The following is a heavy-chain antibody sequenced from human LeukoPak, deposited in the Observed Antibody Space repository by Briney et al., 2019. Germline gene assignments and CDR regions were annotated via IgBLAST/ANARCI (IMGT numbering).Heavy chain of an antibody. J-gene: IGHJ4*02. Sequence: GGSLRLSCAASGFTFSSYGMHWVRQAPGKGLEWVAVIWYDGSNKYYADSVKGRFTISRDNSKNTLYLQMNSLRAEDTAVYYCARDGSGPKRPPYSFDYWGQGTLVTVSS. D-gene: IGHD2-15*01. CDR2: IWYDGSNK. CDR3: ARDGSGPKRPPYSFDY. V-gene: IGHV3-33*01. CDR1: GFTFSSYG.